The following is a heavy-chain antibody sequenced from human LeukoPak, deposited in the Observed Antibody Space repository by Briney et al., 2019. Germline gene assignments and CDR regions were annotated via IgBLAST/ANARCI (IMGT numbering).Heavy chain of an antibody. J-gene: IGHJ6*02. CDR2: IIPIFGTA. D-gene: IGHD2-2*02. CDR1: GGTFSSYA. Sequence: SVKVSCKASGGTFSSYAISWVRQAPGQGLEWMGGIIPIFGTANYAQKFQGRVTITADESTSTAYMELSSLRSEDTAVYYCARNPIRVPAAIQGAAQHIRYGMDVWGQGTTVTVSS. V-gene: IGHV1-69*13. CDR3: ARNPIRVPAAIQGAAQHIRYGMDV.